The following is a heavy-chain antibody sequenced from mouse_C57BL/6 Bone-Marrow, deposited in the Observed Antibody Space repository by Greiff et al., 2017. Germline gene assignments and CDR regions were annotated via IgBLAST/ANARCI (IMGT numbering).Heavy chain of an antibody. CDR1: GYAFSSYW. J-gene: IGHJ1*03. D-gene: IGHD2-3*01. CDR3: ARGEWLLPHWYFDV. V-gene: IGHV1-80*01. Sequence: QVQLKESGAELVKPGASVKISCKASGYAFSSYWMNWVKQRPGKGLEWIGQIYPGDGDTNYNGKFKGKATLTADKSSSTAYMQLSSLTSEDSAVYFCARGEWLLPHWYFDVWGTGTTVTVSS. CDR2: IYPGDGDT.